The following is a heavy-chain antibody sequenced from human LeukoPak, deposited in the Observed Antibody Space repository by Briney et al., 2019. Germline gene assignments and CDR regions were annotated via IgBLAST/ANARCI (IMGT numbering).Heavy chain of an antibody. CDR1: GFTFSSYE. CDR2: ISSSSTYI. J-gene: IGHJ4*02. Sequence: GGSLRLPCAASGFTFSSYEMNWVRQAPGKGLEWVSSISSSSTYIYYADSVRGRFTISRDNARNSLYLQMNSLRAEDTAVYYCARGTIAVNFDYWGQGTLVTVSS. D-gene: IGHD6-19*01. CDR3: ARGTIAVNFDY. V-gene: IGHV3-21*01.